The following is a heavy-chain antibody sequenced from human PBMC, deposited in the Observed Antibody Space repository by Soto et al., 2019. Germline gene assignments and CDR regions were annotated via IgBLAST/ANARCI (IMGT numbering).Heavy chain of an antibody. CDR2: IFSSGST. CDR3: AVDRGWVVTADKWFST. D-gene: IGHD2-21*02. Sequence: SETLSLTCTVSGGSITDYSWVWIRQPAGKGLEWIGRIFSSGSTNYNPSLKGRITMSLDTSKNQFSLKLNSATATDTAVYFCAVDRGWVVTADKWFSTWGRGFVVTFSS. CDR1: GGSITDYS. V-gene: IGHV4-4*07. J-gene: IGHJ5*02.